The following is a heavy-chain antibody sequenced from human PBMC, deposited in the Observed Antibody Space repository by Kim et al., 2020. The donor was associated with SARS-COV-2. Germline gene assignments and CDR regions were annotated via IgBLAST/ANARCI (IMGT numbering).Heavy chain of an antibody. V-gene: IGHV3-23*01. CDR2: ISGSGGST. Sequence: GGSLRLSCAASGFTFSSYAMSWVRQAPGKGLEWVSAISGSGGSTYYADSVKGRFTISRDNSKNTLYLQMNSLRAEDTAVYYCAKGSLYSKMVYYFDYWGQGTLVTVSS. CDR3: AKGSLYSKMVYYFDY. D-gene: IGHD6-13*01. CDR1: GFTFSSYA. J-gene: IGHJ4*02.